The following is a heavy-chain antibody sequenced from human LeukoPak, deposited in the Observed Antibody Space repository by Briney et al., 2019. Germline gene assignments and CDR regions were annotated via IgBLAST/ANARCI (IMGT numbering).Heavy chain of an antibody. CDR3: ATAIGSGWCWGILD. CDR1: GYTLTELS. CDR2: FDPEDGET. Sequence: ASVKVSCKVSGYTLTELSMHWVRQAPGKGLEWMGGFDPEDGETIYAQKFQGRVTMTEDTSTDTAYMELSSLRSEDTAVYYCATAIGSGWCWGILDWGQGTLVTVSS. D-gene: IGHD6-19*01. V-gene: IGHV1-24*01. J-gene: IGHJ4*02.